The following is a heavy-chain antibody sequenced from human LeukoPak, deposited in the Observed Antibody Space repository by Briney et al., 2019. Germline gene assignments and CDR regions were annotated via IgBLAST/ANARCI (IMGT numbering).Heavy chain of an antibody. J-gene: IGHJ6*03. CDR3: ARGFGVVAATISYLYYYMDV. Sequence: ASVKLSCKSSVYNFNAYAVSWVRQAPGQGLEWMGWISASSGNTKLAQRLQGRVTMTTDTSTSTAYMELRSLRSDDTAVYYCARGFGVVAATISYLYYYMDVWGKGTTVTVSS. V-gene: IGHV1-18*01. CDR1: VYNFNAYA. CDR2: ISASSGNT. D-gene: IGHD2-15*01.